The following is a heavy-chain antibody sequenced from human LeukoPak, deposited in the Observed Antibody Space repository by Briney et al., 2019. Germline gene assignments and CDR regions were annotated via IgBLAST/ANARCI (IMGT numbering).Heavy chain of an antibody. CDR1: GYTFTSYG. CDR2: ISAYNGNT. CDR3: ARMGNYYDSSGSYDAFDI. J-gene: IGHJ3*02. V-gene: IGHV1-18*01. D-gene: IGHD3-22*01. Sequence: ASVTVSCTASGYTFTSYGISWVRQAPGQGLEWMGWISAYNGNTNYAQKLQGRVTMTTDTSTSTAYMELRSLRSDDTAVYYCARMGNYYDSSGSYDAFDIWGQGTMVTVSS.